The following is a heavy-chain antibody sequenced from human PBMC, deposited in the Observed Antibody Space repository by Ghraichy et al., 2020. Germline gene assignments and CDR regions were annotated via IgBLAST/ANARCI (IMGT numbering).Heavy chain of an antibody. V-gene: IGHV3-7*03. CDR3: ARVGYGGNSLDY. CDR1: GFTFTNYW. J-gene: IGHJ4*02. Sequence: GGSLRLSCTTSGFTFTNYWMSWVRQAPGKGLDWVANIKEDGSEEYYVDSVKGRFTFSRDNTKNSLYLQMNSLRAEDTAVYYCARVGYGGNSLDYWGQGTLVTVSS. CDR2: IKEDGSEE. D-gene: IGHD4-23*01.